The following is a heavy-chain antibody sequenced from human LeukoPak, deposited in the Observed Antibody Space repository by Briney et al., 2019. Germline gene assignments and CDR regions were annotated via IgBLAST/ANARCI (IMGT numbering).Heavy chain of an antibody. CDR1: GFTFRSHA. D-gene: IGHD5-18*01. Sequence: GTSLRLSCATSGFTFRSHAMHWVRQSPGKGLEWVAQIWYDGSNKYYADSVKGRFTISRDNSENTLYLQMNSLTAEDTAVYYCARDREYSYYDYWGQGTLVTVSS. CDR3: ARDREYSYYDY. J-gene: IGHJ4*02. V-gene: IGHV3-33*01. CDR2: IWYDGSNK.